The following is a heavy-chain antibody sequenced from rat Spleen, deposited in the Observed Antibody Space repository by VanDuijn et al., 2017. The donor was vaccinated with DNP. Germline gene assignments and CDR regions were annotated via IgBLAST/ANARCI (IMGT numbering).Heavy chain of an antibody. CDR1: GFSLTDYS. Sequence: VQLKESGPGLVQPSQTLSLTCTVSGFSLTDYSVHWVRQPPGKGLEWMGVMWSGGSTAYNSALKSRLSISRDTSKSQVFLKINSLQTEDTAIYYCTRGGYYSSYGFAYWGQGTLVTVSS. V-gene: IGHV2S63*01. D-gene: IGHD1-2*01. CDR3: TRGGYYSSYGFAY. J-gene: IGHJ3*01. CDR2: MWSGGST.